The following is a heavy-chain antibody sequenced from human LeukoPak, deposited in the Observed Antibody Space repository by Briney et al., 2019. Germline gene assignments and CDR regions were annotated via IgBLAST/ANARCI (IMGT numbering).Heavy chain of an antibody. J-gene: IGHJ4*02. V-gene: IGHV4-34*01. CDR1: GGSFSGYY. CDR3: ARAAGYYFDY. CDR2: IDHSGTT. Sequence: PSGTLSLTCAVYGGSFSGYYWTWIRQPPGKGLEWIGEIDHSGTTNYNPSLKSRVAISIDTSKNQFSLKLSSVTAADTAVYYCARAAGYYFDYWGQGTLVTVSS.